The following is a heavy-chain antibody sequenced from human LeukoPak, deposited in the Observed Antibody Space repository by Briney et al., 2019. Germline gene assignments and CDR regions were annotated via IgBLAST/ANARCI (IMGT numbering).Heavy chain of an antibody. J-gene: IGHJ4*02. V-gene: IGHV3-11*01. Sequence: GGSLRLSCAASGFTFSDYYMTWIRQAPGKGLEWVAYISSSGDTIYYAGSVKGRFTISRDNAKNSLYLQMNSLRPEDTAIYYCAKLFESGTYNSLFHYWGQGTLVTVFS. CDR3: AKLFESGTYNSLFHY. CDR2: ISSSGDTI. CDR1: GFTFSDYY. D-gene: IGHD3-10*01.